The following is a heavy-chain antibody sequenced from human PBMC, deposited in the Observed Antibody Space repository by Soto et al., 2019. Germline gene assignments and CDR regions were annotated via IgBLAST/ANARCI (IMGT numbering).Heavy chain of an antibody. J-gene: IGHJ6*03. D-gene: IGHD1-1*01. CDR2: IWYDGNIK. V-gene: IGHV3-33*01. CDR1: GFIFSNFG. CDR3: ARDATDCRCANCHTYSYYSSYMDV. Sequence: QVQLVESGGGVVQPGKSLTISCAASGFIFSNFGMHWVRQAPGKGQEWVAVIWYDGNIKYYADSVKGRFTFSRDNSKSTMSLHMTSLSAEATAFYYCARDATDCRCANCHTYSYYSSYMDVWGSGTTVIVSS.